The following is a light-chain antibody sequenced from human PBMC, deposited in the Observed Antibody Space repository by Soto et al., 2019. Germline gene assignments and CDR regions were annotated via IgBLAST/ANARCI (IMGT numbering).Light chain of an antibody. J-gene: IGLJ1*01. CDR3: SSYTITSSPV. V-gene: IGLV2-14*01. CDR2: EVT. CDR1: SSYVGGYDF. Sequence: QSALTQPASVSGSPGQSITISCTGTSSYVGGYDFVSWYRQYPGQAPKILIYEVTHRPSGVPDRFSGSKSGNTASLTISGLQADDEADYYCSSYTITSSPVFGPGTKITV.